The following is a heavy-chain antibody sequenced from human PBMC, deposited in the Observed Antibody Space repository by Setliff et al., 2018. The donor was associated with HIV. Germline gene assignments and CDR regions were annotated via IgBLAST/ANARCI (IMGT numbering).Heavy chain of an antibody. CDR2: INHSGST. D-gene: IGHD3-9*01. CDR3: VRDPIHYMDV. V-gene: IGHV4-34*01. CDR1: GGSFSGHY. J-gene: IGHJ6*03. Sequence: SETLSLTCAVYGGSFSGHYWSWIRQPPGKGPEWIGEINHSGSTNYNPSLKSRVTIAVDTSKNQFSLKLTSVTAADTAIYFCVRDPIHYMDVWGKGTTVTVSS.